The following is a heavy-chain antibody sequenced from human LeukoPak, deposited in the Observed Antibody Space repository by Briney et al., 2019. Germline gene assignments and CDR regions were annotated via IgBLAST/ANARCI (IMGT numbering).Heavy chain of an antibody. V-gene: IGHV4-39*07. Sequence: SETLSLTCTVSGASISSSTYYWAWIRQPPGKSLEWIGSIYSSGLTYYHPSLKSRLTISSDTSNNQFSLKLSSVTAADTAVYYCARDGVDYSNYGLYYYMDVWGKGTTVTVSS. CDR2: IYSSGLT. D-gene: IGHD4-11*01. CDR3: ARDGVDYSNYGLYYYMDV. J-gene: IGHJ6*03. CDR1: GASISSSTYY.